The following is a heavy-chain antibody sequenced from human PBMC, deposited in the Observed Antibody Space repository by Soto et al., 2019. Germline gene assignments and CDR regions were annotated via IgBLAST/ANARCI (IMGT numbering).Heavy chain of an antibody. J-gene: IGHJ5*02. CDR2: INHSGST. Sequence: SATLSLTCAVYGGSFSGYYWSWIRQPPGKGLEWIGEINHSGSTNYNPSLKSRVTISVDTSKNQFSLKLSSVTAADTAVYYCARRELHYWFDPWGQGTLVTVSS. CDR3: ARRELHYWFDP. D-gene: IGHD2-15*01. CDR1: GGSFSGYY. V-gene: IGHV4-34*01.